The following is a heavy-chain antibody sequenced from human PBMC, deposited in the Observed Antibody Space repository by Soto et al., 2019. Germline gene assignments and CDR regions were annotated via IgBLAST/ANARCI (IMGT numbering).Heavy chain of an antibody. D-gene: IGHD3-9*01. V-gene: IGHV1-18*01. Sequence: GASVKVSCKASAYTFADYGIIWLRQAPGQGLEWMGWISGFNGNTNYAQKFQDRVTMTTDTSTTTAYMELRSLRSDDTAVYFCARARRTGYSHFDYWGQGTLVTVSS. CDR2: ISGFNGNT. CDR3: ARARRTGYSHFDY. CDR1: AYTFADYG. J-gene: IGHJ4*01.